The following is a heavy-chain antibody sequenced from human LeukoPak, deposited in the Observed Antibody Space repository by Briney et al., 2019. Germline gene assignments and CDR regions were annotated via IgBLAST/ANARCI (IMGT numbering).Heavy chain of an antibody. CDR3: AKAYVDSSFYGMDV. CDR2: ISNIGGNT. V-gene: IGHV3-23*01. CDR1: GFTYSSYT. Sequence: GSLRLSCAASGFTYSSYTMRWARQAPGKGLEWVAGISNIGGNTEYADSVKDRFIISRDNSQNTLSLQMNNLRVDDTAIYYCAKAYVDSSFYGMDVWGQGTTVIVSS. D-gene: IGHD6-19*01. J-gene: IGHJ6*02.